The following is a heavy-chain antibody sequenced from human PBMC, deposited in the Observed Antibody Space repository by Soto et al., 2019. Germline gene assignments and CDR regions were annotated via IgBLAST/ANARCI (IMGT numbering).Heavy chain of an antibody. CDR3: ARSIRGPRRFNGMDV. Sequence: SGPTLVNPQTLTLTCTFSGFSLTSPGMCVSWIRQSPGKALEWLALIERDDDDKYYSTSLKTRLTISKDTRKNQVVLTMANMEPADTATYYCARSIRGPRRFNGMDVWGQGTTVTVSS. CDR1: GFSLTSPGMC. D-gene: IGHD1-20*01. V-gene: IGHV2-70*13. CDR2: IERDDDDK. J-gene: IGHJ6*02.